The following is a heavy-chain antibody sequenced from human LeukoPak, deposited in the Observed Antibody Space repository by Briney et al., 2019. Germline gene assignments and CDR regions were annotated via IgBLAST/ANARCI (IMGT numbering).Heavy chain of an antibody. D-gene: IGHD3-10*01. V-gene: IGHV1-69*13. Sequence: SVKVSCKASGGTFSSYAISWVRQAPGQGLEWMGGIIPIFGTANYAQKFQGRVTITADESTSTAYMELSSLRSEDTAVYCCARDQDYYGSGSYSNYWGQGTLVTVSS. CDR2: IIPIFGTA. J-gene: IGHJ4*02. CDR1: GGTFSSYA. CDR3: ARDQDYYGSGSYSNY.